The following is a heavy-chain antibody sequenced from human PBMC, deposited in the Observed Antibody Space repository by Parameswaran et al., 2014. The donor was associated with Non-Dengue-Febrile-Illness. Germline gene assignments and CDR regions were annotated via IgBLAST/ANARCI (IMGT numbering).Heavy chain of an antibody. J-gene: IGHJ6*02. Sequence: WVRQAPGQGLEWMGWINPNSGGTNYAQKFQGRVTMTRDTSISTAYMELSRLRSDDTAVYYCARDLAEMTGYYPDYGMDVWGQGTTVTVSS. V-gene: IGHV1-2*02. CDR2: INPNSGGT. CDR3: ARDLAEMTGYYPDYGMDV. D-gene: IGHD3-9*01.